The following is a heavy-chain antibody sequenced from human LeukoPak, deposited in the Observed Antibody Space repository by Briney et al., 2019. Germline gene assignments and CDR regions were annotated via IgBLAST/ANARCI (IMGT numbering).Heavy chain of an antibody. J-gene: IGHJ4*02. CDR1: GFTFSGYA. CDR3: ARKYDFWSGSHFDY. CDR2: ISGRGGNT. V-gene: IGHV3-23*01. D-gene: IGHD3-3*01. Sequence: GGSLRLSCAASGFTFSGYAMSWVRQAPGKGLQWVSAISGRGGNTDYAESVKGRFTISRDNSKDTLYLQLNSLRVEDTAVYYCARKYDFWSGSHFDYWGQGTLVTVSS.